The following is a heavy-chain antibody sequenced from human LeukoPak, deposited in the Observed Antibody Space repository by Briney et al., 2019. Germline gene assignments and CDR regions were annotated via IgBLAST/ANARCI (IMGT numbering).Heavy chain of an antibody. D-gene: IGHD3-3*01. V-gene: IGHV4-4*07. CDR2: IYTSGST. Sequence: SETLSLTCTVSGGSISSHYWSWIRQPAGKGLEWIGRIYTSGSTNYNPSLKSRVTMSVDTSKNQFSLELSSVTAADTAVYYCARIHYDFWSGYSNRDAFDIWGQGTMVTVSS. CDR3: ARIHYDFWSGYSNRDAFDI. J-gene: IGHJ3*02. CDR1: GGSISSHY.